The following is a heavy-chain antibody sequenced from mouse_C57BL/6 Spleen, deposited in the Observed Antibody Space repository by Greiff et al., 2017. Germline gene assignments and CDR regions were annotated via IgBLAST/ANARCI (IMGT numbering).Heavy chain of an antibody. CDR3: SREGVYYGSSSWYFDV. Sequence: EVMLVESGGGLVKPGGSLKLSCAASGFTFSSYAMSWVRQTPEKRLEWVATISDGGSYTYYPDNVKGRITISRDNAKNTLYMQMSHLKSEDTAMYYCSREGVYYGSSSWYFDVWGTGTTVTVSS. V-gene: IGHV5-4*01. CDR2: ISDGGSYT. CDR1: GFTFSSYA. D-gene: IGHD1-1*01. J-gene: IGHJ1*03.